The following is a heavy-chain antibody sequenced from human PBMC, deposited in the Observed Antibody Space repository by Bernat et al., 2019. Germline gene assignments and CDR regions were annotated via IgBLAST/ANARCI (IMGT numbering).Heavy chain of an antibody. Sequence: QVQLQQSGPGLVKPSQTLSLPCAISGDSVSSNSAAWNWIRQSPSRGLEWLGRTYYRSKWYNDYAVSVKSRITINPDTSKNQFSLQLNSVTPEDMAVYYCARVGNSSSWYGAGYYYGMDVWGQGTTVTVSS. J-gene: IGHJ6*02. CDR2: TYYRSKWYN. CDR3: ARVGNSSSWYGAGYYYGMDV. V-gene: IGHV6-1*01. D-gene: IGHD6-13*01. CDR1: GDSVSSNSAA.